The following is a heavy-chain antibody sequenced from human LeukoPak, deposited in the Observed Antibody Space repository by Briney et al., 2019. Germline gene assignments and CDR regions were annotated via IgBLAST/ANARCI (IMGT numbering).Heavy chain of an antibody. J-gene: IGHJ5*02. D-gene: IGHD6-13*01. CDR3: ATARGVYRMVGFDP. Sequence: GASVKVSCKASGYTFTGYYMHWVRQAPGQGLEWMGWINPNSGGTNYAQKFQGRVTMTRDTSISTAYMELSRLRSDDTAVYYCATARGVYRMVGFDPWGQGTLVTVSS. CDR1: GYTFTGYY. V-gene: IGHV1-2*02. CDR2: INPNSGGT.